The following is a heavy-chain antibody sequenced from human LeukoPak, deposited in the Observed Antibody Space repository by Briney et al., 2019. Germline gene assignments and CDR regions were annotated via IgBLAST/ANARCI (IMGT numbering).Heavy chain of an antibody. CDR1: GFTLRSNY. CDR3: VRHNGYIAVAEAAD. J-gene: IGHJ4*02. D-gene: IGHD6-19*01. V-gene: IGHV3-66*04. Sequence: GGSLRLSCAASGFTLRSNYMSWVRQAPGKGLEWGSVIYSGGSTYYADSVKGRFTISRDNSKNTLYLQMNSLRAEDTAVYYCVRHNGYIAVAEAADWGQGALVTVSS. CDR2: IYSGGST.